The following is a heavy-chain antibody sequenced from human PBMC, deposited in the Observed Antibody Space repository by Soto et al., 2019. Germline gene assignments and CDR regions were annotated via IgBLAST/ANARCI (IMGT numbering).Heavy chain of an antibody. CDR3: AGRSAASFDS. J-gene: IGHJ4*02. Sequence: SETLSITCTVSGGSISSYYWSWIRQPPGKGLEWIGYIYYSGSTNYNPSLKSRVTISVDTSKNQFSLKLSSVTAADTAVYYCAGRSAASFDSRAQETLVPVSA. V-gene: IGHV4-59*01. CDR1: GGSISSYY. CDR2: IYYSGST.